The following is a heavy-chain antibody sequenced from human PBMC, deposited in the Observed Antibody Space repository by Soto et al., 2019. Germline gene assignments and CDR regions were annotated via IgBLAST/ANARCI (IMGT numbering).Heavy chain of an antibody. V-gene: IGHV1-3*05. D-gene: IGHD6-13*01. CDR3: ARHGYSSSWYSFDY. J-gene: IGHJ4*02. Sequence: QVQLVQSGAEEKKPGASVKVSCKASGYTFTSYAMHWVRQAPGQRLEWMGWINAGNGNTKYSQKFQGRVTITRDTSARTAYMELSSLRSEDTAVYYCARHGYSSSWYSFDYWGQGTLVTVSS. CDR2: INAGNGNT. CDR1: GYTFTSYA.